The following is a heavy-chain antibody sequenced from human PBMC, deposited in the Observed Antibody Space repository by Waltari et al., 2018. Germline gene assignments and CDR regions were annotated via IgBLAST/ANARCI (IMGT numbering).Heavy chain of an antibody. CDR1: GFTFSSYG. CDR3: AKNYGHRGAERFDI. Sequence: QVQLVESGGGVVQPGRSLRLSCAASGFTFSSYGMHWVRQAPGKGLEWVAVISDDGSNKYYADSVKGRFTISRDNSKNTLYLQMNSLRAEDTAVYYCAKNYGHRGAERFDIWGQGTMVTVSS. J-gene: IGHJ3*02. V-gene: IGHV3-30*18. D-gene: IGHD3-10*01. CDR2: ISDDGSNK.